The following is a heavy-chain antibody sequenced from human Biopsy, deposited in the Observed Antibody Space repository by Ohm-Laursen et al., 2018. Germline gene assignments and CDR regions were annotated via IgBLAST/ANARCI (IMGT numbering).Heavy chain of an antibody. V-gene: IGHV4-59*01. Sequence: GTLSLTCIVSGGSTSSDYWSWIRQTPGKGLEWIGYISYTGDTNYNPSLESRITISLDTSKNQFSLMLSSVTAADTAVYYCARSNGYGDYRFDDWGQGTLVTVAS. CDR3: ARSNGYGDYRFDD. CDR2: ISYTGDT. CDR1: GGSTSSDY. J-gene: IGHJ4*02. D-gene: IGHD4-11*01.